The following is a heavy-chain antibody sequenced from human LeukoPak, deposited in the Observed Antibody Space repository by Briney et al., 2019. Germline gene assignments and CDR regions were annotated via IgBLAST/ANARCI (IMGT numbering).Heavy chain of an antibody. J-gene: IGHJ4*02. CDR3: AAGPYGGNTPFDY. Sequence: GGSLRLSCVASGFTFSSYWMNWVRQAPGKGLEWVSGIGGSGGMTYYADSVKGRFTISRDNSKNTVYLEMNSLRVEDTAIYYCAAGPYGGNTPFDYWGQGTLVTISS. CDR1: GFTFSSYW. V-gene: IGHV3-23*01. CDR2: IGGSGGMT. D-gene: IGHD4-23*01.